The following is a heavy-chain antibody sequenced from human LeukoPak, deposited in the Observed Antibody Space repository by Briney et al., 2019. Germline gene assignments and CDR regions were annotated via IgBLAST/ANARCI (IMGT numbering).Heavy chain of an antibody. J-gene: IGHJ4*02. CDR3: ARGGYCRLAGYFDY. Sequence: GASVNVSCKASGYTFTSYYMHWVRQAPAQGLEWMGIINPSGGSTSYEQKFQGRVPMTRDTSTSTVYMELSSLRSADTAVYYCARGGYCRLAGYFDYWGQGTLVTVSS. CDR2: INPSGGST. V-gene: IGHV1-46*01. CDR1: GYTFTSYY. D-gene: IGHD1-26*01.